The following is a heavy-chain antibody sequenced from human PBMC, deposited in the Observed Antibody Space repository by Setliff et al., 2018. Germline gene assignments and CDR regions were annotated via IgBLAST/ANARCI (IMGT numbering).Heavy chain of an antibody. CDR2: VSAYTGNT. CDR3: SRLVRYCTTTTCQRASGAEF. D-gene: IGHD2-8*01. V-gene: IGHV1-18*01. CDR1: GYTFTNYG. Sequence: ASVKVSCKASGYTFTNYGINWVRQAPGQGLEWMGWVSAYTGNTNYAQKLQGRVSMTTDTSTSTAYMELRSLTSDDTAVYYCSRLVRYCTTTTCQRASGAEFWGQGTLVTVSS. J-gene: IGHJ4*02.